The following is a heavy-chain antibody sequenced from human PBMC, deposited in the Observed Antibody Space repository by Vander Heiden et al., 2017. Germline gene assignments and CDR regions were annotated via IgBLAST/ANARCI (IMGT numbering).Heavy chain of an antibody. D-gene: IGHD5-12*01. J-gene: IGHJ3*02. V-gene: IGHV3-53*01. CDR1: GFSVSSHY. CDR2: FYNGDNI. Sequence: EVQLVESGGGLIQPGGSLRLSCAASGFSVSSHYMTWVRQAPGKGLEWVSVFYNGDNIYYADSVKGRFTISRDSSKNTLYLQMNNLRAEDTAVYYCARDLSRPWANDAIDIWGQGTLVTVSS. CDR3: ARDLSRPWANDAIDI.